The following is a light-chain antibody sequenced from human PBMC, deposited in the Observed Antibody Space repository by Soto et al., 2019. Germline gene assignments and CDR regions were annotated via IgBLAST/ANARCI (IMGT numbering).Light chain of an antibody. Sequence: QSALTQPRSVSGSPGQSVTISCTGTSSDVGTYDFVSWYQQHPGKAPRLMIFDVSERPSGVPDRFSGSKSGNTASLTISGPQAEDEADYYCCLYAVTFYVFGTGTKSPS. CDR1: SSDVGTYDF. CDR2: DVS. J-gene: IGLJ1*01. V-gene: IGLV2-11*01. CDR3: CLYAVTFYV.